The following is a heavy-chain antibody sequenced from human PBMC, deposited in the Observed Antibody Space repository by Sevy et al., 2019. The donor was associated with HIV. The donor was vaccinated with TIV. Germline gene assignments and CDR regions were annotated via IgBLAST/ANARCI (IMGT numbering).Heavy chain of an antibody. Sequence: ASVKVSCKASGYNFINYGISWVRQAPGQGLEWVGGSSPFTGSPNYPQKLQYRVTVTTDTATNTAYMELRNLRSDDTAVYYCGKCTLWVYDPTNRKCGMDVWGQGTTVTVSS. V-gene: IGHV1-18*01. D-gene: IGHD5-12*01. CDR1: GYNFINYG. J-gene: IGHJ6*02. CDR3: GKCTLWVYDPTNRKCGMDV. CDR2: SSPFTGSP.